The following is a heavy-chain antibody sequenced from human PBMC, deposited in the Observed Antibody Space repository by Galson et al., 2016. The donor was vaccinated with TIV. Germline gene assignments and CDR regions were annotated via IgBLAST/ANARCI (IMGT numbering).Heavy chain of an antibody. Sequence: LRLSCAASGFTFSSSKMNWVRQAPGRGLEWVSYISSSGSPIYYTDSVKGRFTISRDNAKNSLYLQMNSLRAEDTAVYYCSSSSEDYWGQGTLVTVSS. CDR2: ISSSGSPI. CDR3: SSSSEDY. J-gene: IGHJ4*02. D-gene: IGHD6-6*01. CDR1: GFTFSSSK. V-gene: IGHV3-48*03.